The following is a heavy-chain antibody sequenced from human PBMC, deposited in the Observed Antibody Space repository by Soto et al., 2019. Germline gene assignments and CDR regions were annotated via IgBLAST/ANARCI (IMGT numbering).Heavy chain of an antibody. Sequence: EVQLVESGGGLVQPGWALRLSCAASGLIFSKYWMHWIRQAPWKGLVWVARINGDGSSTAYADSVKGRFTISRDNAKNTLYLQMNSLRAEDTAVYYCVSTSVTTFDHWGQGSLVTVSS. D-gene: IGHD4-17*01. CDR3: VSTSVTTFDH. CDR1: GLIFSKYW. V-gene: IGHV3-74*01. CDR2: INGDGSST. J-gene: IGHJ4*02.